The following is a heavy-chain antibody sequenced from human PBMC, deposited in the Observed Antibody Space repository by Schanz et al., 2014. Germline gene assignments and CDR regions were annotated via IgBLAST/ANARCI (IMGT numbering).Heavy chain of an antibody. CDR2: TNGDGTNA. J-gene: IGHJ4*02. D-gene: IGHD2-2*01. Sequence: EVQLLDSGGGLVQPGGSLRLSCAASGFTVSSNHMSWVRQAPGKGLEWVSCTNGDGTNAKYADSVKGRFTISRDNAKTTLSLQMISLSAEDTAMYYCARRASCSRIGCPFDSWGQGTLVTVSS. CDR3: ARRASCSRIGCPFDS. V-gene: IGHV3-74*02. CDR1: GFTVSSNH.